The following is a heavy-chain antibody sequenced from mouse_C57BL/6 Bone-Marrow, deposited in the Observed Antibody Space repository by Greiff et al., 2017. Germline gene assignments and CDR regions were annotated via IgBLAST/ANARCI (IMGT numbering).Heavy chain of an antibody. CDR2: ISSGGSYT. D-gene: IGHD1-1*01. CDR1: GFTFSSYG. J-gene: IGHJ4*01. V-gene: IGHV5-6*01. CDR3: ARQITTVVADAMDY. Sequence: EVQRVESGGDLVKPGGSLKLSCAASGFTFSSYGMSWVRQTPDKRLEWVATISSGGSYTYYPDSVKGRFTISRDNAKNTLYLQMSSLKSEDTAMYYCARQITTVVADAMDYWGQGTSVTVSS.